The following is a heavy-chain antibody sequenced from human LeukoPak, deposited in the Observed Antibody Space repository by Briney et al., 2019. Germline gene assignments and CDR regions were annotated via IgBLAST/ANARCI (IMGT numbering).Heavy chain of an antibody. Sequence: SGGSLRLSCAASGFTFSTYSMNWVRQAPGKGLEWVSYISHSSSNIYHADSVKGRFTISRDNAKNSLYLQMNSLRVEDTAIYYCATTPPLWFGELLPLNWYFDLWGRXTLVTVSS. CDR3: ATTPPLWFGELLPLNWYFDL. J-gene: IGHJ2*01. CDR2: ISHSSSNI. V-gene: IGHV3-48*04. D-gene: IGHD3-10*01. CDR1: GFTFSTYS.